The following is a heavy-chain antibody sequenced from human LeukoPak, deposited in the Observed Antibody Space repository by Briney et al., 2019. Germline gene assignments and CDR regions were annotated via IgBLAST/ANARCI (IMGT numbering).Heavy chain of an antibody. J-gene: IGHJ4*02. CDR1: GGTFSSYA. Sequence: PQASVKVSCKASGGTFSSYAISWVRQAPGQGLEWMGRIIPILGIANYAQKFQGRVTITADKSTSTAYMELSSLRSEDTAVYYCARDFYGDYFFDYWGQGTLVTVSS. CDR3: ARDFYGDYFFDY. V-gene: IGHV1-69*04. D-gene: IGHD4-17*01. CDR2: IIPILGIA.